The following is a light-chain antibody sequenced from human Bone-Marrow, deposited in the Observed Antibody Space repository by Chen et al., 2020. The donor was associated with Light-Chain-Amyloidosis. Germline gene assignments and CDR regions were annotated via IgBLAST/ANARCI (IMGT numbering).Light chain of an antibody. Sequence: SYVLTQPSSVSVDPGQTATIACGGNNIGSTSVHWYQQTPGQAPLLVVHDDRARPSGIPERLAGSNSGNTATLTISRVEAGDEADYYCQVWDRSSDRPVFGGGTKLTVL. CDR3: QVWDRSSDRPV. CDR2: DDR. V-gene: IGLV3-21*02. CDR1: NIGSTS. J-gene: IGLJ3*02.